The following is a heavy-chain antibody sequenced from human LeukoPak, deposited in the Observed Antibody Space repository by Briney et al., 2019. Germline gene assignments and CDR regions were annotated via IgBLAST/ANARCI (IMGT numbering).Heavy chain of an antibody. D-gene: IGHD2-15*01. CDR3: ASLGYCSGGSCYSASWFDP. V-gene: IGHV3-23*01. CDR1: GFTFSSYA. CDR2: ISGSGGST. J-gene: IGHJ5*02. Sequence: GGSLRLSCAASGFTFSSYAMSWVRQAPGEGLEWVSAISGSGGSTYYADSVKGRFTISRDNSKNTLYLQMNSLRAEDTAVYYCASLGYCSGGSCYSASWFDPWGQGTLVTVSS.